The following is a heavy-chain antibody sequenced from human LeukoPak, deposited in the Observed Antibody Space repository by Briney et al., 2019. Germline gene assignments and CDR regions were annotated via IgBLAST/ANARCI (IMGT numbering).Heavy chain of an antibody. Sequence: ASVKVSCKASGYTFTSYDINWVRQATGQGLEWMGWMNPNSGNTGYAQRFQGRVTMTRNTSINTAYMELSSLRSEDTAVYYCARGNRIAARPGRFDPWGQGTLVTVSS. D-gene: IGHD6-6*01. CDR2: MNPNSGNT. J-gene: IGHJ5*02. CDR3: ARGNRIAARPGRFDP. CDR1: GYTFTSYD. V-gene: IGHV1-8*01.